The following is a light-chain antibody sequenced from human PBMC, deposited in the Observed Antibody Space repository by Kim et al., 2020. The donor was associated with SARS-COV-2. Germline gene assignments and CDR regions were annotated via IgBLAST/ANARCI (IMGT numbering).Light chain of an antibody. Sequence: SYELTQPLSVSVALGQTARITCGGNNIGSKNVHWYQQKPGQAPVLVIYRDSNRPSVIPERFSGSNSGNTATLTISRAQAGDEADYYCQVWDSSTGVFGGGTQLTVL. CDR2: RDS. CDR3: QVWDSSTGV. V-gene: IGLV3-9*01. CDR1: NIGSKN. J-gene: IGLJ2*01.